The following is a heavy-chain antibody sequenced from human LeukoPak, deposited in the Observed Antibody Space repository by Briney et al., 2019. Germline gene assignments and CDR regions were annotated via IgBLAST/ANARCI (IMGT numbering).Heavy chain of an antibody. Sequence: SVKVSCKTSGGTFSNYAITSVRQAPGQGLEWMGGIVTILRTAHYAQKFQGRLTITTDESTSTAYKDLNRLTSEDTAVYYCARDRYYDSRGNFYESGYWGQGTLVTVSS. CDR1: GGTFSNYA. D-gene: IGHD3-22*01. J-gene: IGHJ4*02. CDR3: ARDRYYDSRGNFYESGY. CDR2: IVTILRTA. V-gene: IGHV1-69*05.